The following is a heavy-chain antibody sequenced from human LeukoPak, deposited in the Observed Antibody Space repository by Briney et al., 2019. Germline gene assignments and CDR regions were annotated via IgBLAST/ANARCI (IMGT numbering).Heavy chain of an antibody. CDR2: INSDGTTT. CDR3: ASSGVTVTSSYFYYMDV. CDR1: GSTFSRYW. V-gene: IGHV3-74*01. D-gene: IGHD4-17*01. Sequence: GGSLRLSCAASGSTFSRYWMFWVRQAPGKGLVWVSRINSDGTTTNYADSVKGRFTISRDNAKNTLSLQLNSLRAEDTAVYYCASSGVTVTSSYFYYMDVWGKGTMVAVSS. J-gene: IGHJ6*03.